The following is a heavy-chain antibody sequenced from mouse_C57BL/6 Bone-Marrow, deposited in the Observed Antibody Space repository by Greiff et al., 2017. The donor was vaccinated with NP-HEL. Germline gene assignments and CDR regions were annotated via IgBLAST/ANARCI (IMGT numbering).Heavy chain of an antibody. J-gene: IGHJ2*01. D-gene: IGHD2-4*01. Sequence: VQLQQSDAELVKPGASVKISCKVSGYTFTDHTIHWMKQRPEQGLEWIGYIYPRDGSTKYNEKFKGKATLTADKSSSTAYMQLNSLTSEDSAVYFCSRPPIYYDYLFDYWGQGTTLTVSS. V-gene: IGHV1-78*01. CDR2: IYPRDGST. CDR1: GYTFTDHT. CDR3: SRPPIYYDYLFDY.